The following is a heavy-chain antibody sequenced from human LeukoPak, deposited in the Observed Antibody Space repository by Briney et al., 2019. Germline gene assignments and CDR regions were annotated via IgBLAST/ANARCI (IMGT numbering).Heavy chain of an antibody. D-gene: IGHD2-2*01. J-gene: IGHJ4*02. CDR3: ARSPRANIVVVPAANLDY. CDR2: LNPNTLVT. Sequence: ASVKVSCRASGYTFTDYYMHWVRQAPGQGLEWMGWLNPNTLVTTYAQHFQGRVSMTRDTSISTAHMELSRLRSDDTAVYYCARSPRANIVVVPAANLDYWGQGTLVTVSS. CDR1: GYTFTDYY. V-gene: IGHV1-2*02.